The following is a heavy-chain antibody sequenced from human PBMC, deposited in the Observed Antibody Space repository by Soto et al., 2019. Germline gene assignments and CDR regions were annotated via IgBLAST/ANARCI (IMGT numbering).Heavy chain of an antibody. CDR2: INHSGST. Sequence: PSETLSLTCAVYGGSFSGYYWSWIRQPPGKGLEWIGEINHSGSTNYNPSLKSRVTISVDTSKNQFSLKLSSVTAADTAVYYCARVSGSYYFDYWGQGTLVTV. CDR3: ARVSGSYYFDY. V-gene: IGHV4-34*01. D-gene: IGHD1-26*01. J-gene: IGHJ4*02. CDR1: GGSFSGYY.